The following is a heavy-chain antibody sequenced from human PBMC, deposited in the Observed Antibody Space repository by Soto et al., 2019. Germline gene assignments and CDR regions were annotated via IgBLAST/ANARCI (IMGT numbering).Heavy chain of an antibody. CDR3: VRDGSKSLRDWFDP. J-gene: IGHJ5*02. Sequence: LETLSLTCNVSGGSISKFYWAWIRRTAGNGLEWMGRVYATGTTDYNPSLRSRVAMSVDISKKTFSLRLRSVTGADSGVYYCVRDGSKSLRDWFDPWGQGILVTVSS. CDR1: GGSISKFY. CDR2: VYATGTT. V-gene: IGHV4-4*07.